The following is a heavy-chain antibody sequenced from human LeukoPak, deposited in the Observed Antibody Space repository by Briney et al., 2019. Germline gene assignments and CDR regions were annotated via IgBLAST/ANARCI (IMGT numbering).Heavy chain of an antibody. CDR1: GFTFSSYA. CDR2: ISYDGSSK. J-gene: IGHJ4*02. CDR3: AGEYYYDSSGPFDY. D-gene: IGHD3-22*01. Sequence: GRSLRLSCAASGFTFSSYAMHWVRQAPGKGLEWVAVISYDGSSKYYADSVKGRFTISRDNSKNTLYLQMNSLRAEDTAVYYCAGEYYYDSSGPFDYWGQGTLVTASS. V-gene: IGHV3-30*04.